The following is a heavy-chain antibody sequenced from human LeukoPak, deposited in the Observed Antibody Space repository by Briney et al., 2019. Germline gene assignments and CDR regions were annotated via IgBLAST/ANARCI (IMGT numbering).Heavy chain of an antibody. J-gene: IGHJ6*03. CDR1: GGSFSGYY. CDR3: ASLCTRYPYYYYYYMDV. Sequence: ETLSLTCAVYGGSFSGYYWSWIRQPPGKGLEWIGEINHSGSTNYNPSLKSRGTISVDTSKKQFSLTLSSVTAADTAVYYCASLCTRYPYYYYYYMDVWGKGTTVTISS. V-gene: IGHV4-34*01. CDR2: INHSGST. D-gene: IGHD2-2*01.